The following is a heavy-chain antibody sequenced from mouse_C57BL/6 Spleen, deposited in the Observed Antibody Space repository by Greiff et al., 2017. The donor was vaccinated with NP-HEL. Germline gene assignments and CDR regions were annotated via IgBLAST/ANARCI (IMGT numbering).Heavy chain of an antibody. V-gene: IGHV1-26*01. CDR3: ARRGKEGEFDY. Sequence: VQLQQSGPELVKPGASVKISCKASGYTFTDYYMNWVKQSHGKSLEWIGDINPNNGGTSYNQKFKGKATLTVDKSSSTAYMELRSLTSEDSAVYYCARRGKEGEFDYWGQGTTLTVSS. J-gene: IGHJ2*01. CDR2: INPNNGGT. CDR1: GYTFTDYY.